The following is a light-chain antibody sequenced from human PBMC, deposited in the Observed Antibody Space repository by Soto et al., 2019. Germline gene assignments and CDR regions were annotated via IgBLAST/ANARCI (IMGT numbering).Light chain of an antibody. J-gene: IGKJ4*01. CDR3: QQANSFPLT. Sequence: DILLTQSPSTLSSSVGDRAIISYRASQSISSWLALYQQIPGKAPKLLIYDASSLESGVPSRFSGSGSGTEFTLTISSLQPDDSATYYCQQANSFPLTFGGGTKVDIK. V-gene: IGKV1-5*01. CDR2: DAS. CDR1: QSISSW.